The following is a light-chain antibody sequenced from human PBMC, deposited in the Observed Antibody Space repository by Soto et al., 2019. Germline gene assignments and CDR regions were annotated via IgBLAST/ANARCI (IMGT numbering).Light chain of an antibody. J-gene: IGKJ1*01. V-gene: IGKV1-39*01. Sequence: DIQITQSPSSLSASVGDRVTITCRASQSISFYLNWYQQKPGKAPKLLISAASSLQSGVPSRFGGSGSGTDFTLTISSLQPEDFATYFCQQSYSRPWTFGQGTKVDIK. CDR3: QQSYSRPWT. CDR1: QSISFY. CDR2: AAS.